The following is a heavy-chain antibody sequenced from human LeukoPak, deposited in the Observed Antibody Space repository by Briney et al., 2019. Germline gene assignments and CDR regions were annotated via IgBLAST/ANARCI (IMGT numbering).Heavy chain of an antibody. Sequence: GGXXXSXXXXWIRQPPGKXXXXIGYIYYSGSINYNPSLKSRVTISVDTSKNQFSLKLSSVTAADTAVYYCARGSGDGYNPFDYWGQGTLVTVSS. CDR1: GGXXXSXX. J-gene: IGHJ4*02. D-gene: IGHD5-24*01. CDR2: IYYSGSI. CDR3: ARGSGDGYNPFDY. V-gene: IGHV4-59*01.